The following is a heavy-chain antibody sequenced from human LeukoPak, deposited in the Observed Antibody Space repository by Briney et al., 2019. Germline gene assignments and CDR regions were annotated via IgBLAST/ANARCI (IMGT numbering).Heavy chain of an antibody. V-gene: IGHV3-21*01. D-gene: IGHD5-12*01. CDR3: ARDPLGGYDSAEYFDY. CDR2: ISSSSYI. J-gene: IGHJ4*02. Sequence: GGSLRLSCAASGFTFSSYSMNWVRQAPGKGLEWVSSISSSSYIYYADSVKGRFTISRDNAKNSLYLQMNSLRAEDTAVYYCARDPLGGYDSAEYFDYWGQGTLVTVSS. CDR1: GFTFSSYS.